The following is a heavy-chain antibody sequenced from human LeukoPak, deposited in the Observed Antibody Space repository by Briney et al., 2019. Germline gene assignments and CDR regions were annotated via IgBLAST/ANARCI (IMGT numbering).Heavy chain of an antibody. CDR1: GYSFTSYW. D-gene: IGHD1-1*01. J-gene: IGHJ4*02. V-gene: IGHV5-51*01. CDR3: ATVPRGTLTPYYFDY. CDR2: IYPGDSDT. Sequence: GESLKISCKGSGYSFTSYWIGWVRQMPGKGLEWVGIIYPGDSDTRYSPSFQGQVTISADKSISTAYLQWGSLKASDTAMYYCATVPRGTLTPYYFDYWGQGTLVTVSS.